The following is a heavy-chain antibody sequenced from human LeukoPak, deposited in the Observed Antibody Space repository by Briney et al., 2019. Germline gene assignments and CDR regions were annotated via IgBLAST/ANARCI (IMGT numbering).Heavy chain of an antibody. CDR1: GGTFSSYA. J-gene: IGHJ6*03. CDR2: IIPIFGTA. V-gene: IGHV1-69*13. CDR3: ARGGGSYYYYMDV. Sequence: ASVKVSCKASGGTFSSYAISWVRQAPGQGLEWMGGIIPIFGTADYAQKFQGRVTITADESTSTAYMDLSSLRSEDTAVYYCARGGGSYYYYMDVWGKGTTVTVSS. D-gene: IGHD3-10*01.